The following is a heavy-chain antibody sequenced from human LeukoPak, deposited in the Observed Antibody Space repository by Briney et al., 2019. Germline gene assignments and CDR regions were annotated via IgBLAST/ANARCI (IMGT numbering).Heavy chain of an antibody. CDR1: GFTFSSYA. CDR2: FSYNGGNT. V-gene: IGHV3-64D*06. CDR3: VSGYCSGGRCYSRDA. Sequence: GGSLRLSCSASGFTFSSYAMYWVRQAPGKGLEYISAFSYNGGNTYYADSVKGRFTISRDNSKSTLYLQMSSLRAEDTAVYYCVSGYCSGGRCYSRDAWGQGTSVTVSS. J-gene: IGHJ6*03. D-gene: IGHD2-15*01.